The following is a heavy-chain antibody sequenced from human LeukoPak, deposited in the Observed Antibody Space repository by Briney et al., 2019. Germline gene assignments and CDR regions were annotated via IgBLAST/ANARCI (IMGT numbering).Heavy chain of an antibody. CDR3: ASLYSSSWYLNSLFDY. CDR2: INQDGSVK. CDR1: GFTLSNNA. Sequence: GGSLRLSCAASGFTLSNNAMSWVRRAPGKGLEWVANINQDGSVKNYVDSVKGRFTISRDNAKNSLYLQMNSLRAEDTAVYYCASLYSSSWYLNSLFDYWGQGTLVTVSS. V-gene: IGHV3-7*01. D-gene: IGHD6-13*01. J-gene: IGHJ4*02.